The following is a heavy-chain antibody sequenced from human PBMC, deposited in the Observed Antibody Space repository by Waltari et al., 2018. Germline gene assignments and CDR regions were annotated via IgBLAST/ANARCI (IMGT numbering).Heavy chain of an antibody. V-gene: IGHV3-21*01. D-gene: IGHD1-26*01. J-gene: IGHJ4*02. CDR1: GFDFSISL. Sequence: EVHLSESGGGVVQPGGSLRLSCAASGFDFSISLMAWVRQAPGKGLEWVTSISSSSSYIYYADSVKGRFTISRDNAKNSLYLQMNSLRAEDTAVYYCARAAQGELPGGYWGQGTLVTVSS. CDR2: ISSSSSYI. CDR3: ARAAQGELPGGY.